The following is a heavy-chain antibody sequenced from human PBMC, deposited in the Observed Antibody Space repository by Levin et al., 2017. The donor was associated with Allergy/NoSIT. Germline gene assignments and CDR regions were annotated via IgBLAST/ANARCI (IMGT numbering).Heavy chain of an antibody. CDR1: GFTFSSYA. D-gene: IGHD6-6*01. CDR2: ISYDGSNK. J-gene: IGHJ3*02. Sequence: TGGSLRLSCAASGFTFSSYAMHWVRQAPGKGLEWVAVISYDGSNKYYADSVKGRFTISRDNSKNTLYLQMNSLRAEDTAVYYCASWGSSSGDDAFDIWGQGTMVTVSS. CDR3: ASWGSSSGDDAFDI. V-gene: IGHV3-30*04.